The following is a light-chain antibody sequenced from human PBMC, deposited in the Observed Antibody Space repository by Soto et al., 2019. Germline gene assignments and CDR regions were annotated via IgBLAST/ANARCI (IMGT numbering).Light chain of an antibody. CDR2: TTN. J-gene: IGLJ3*02. CDR1: TEAVTSGNY. Sequence: VVTQEPSLTVSPGGTVTLTCASSTEAVTSGNYPSWFQQKPGQTPRTLIYTTNSRHSWTPARFSGSLLGDKAALTLSGVQPEDEAEYYCLLYYGGAQLVFGGGTKLTVL. V-gene: IGLV7-43*01. CDR3: LLYYGGAQLV.